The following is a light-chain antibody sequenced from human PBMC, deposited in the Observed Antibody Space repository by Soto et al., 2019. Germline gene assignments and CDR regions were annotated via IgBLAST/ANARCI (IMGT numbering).Light chain of an antibody. J-gene: IGKJ1*01. V-gene: IGKV2-28*01. CDR1: QSLLYRTGNHY. Sequence: DIVMTQSPLSLSVTPGEPASISCRSSQSLLYRTGNHYLDWYLQKPGQSPQLLISLASNRASGVPDRFSGSGSGTDFTPKISRVEAEDVGVYYCMQALQTHRTFGQGTRVDIK. CDR2: LAS. CDR3: MQALQTHRT.